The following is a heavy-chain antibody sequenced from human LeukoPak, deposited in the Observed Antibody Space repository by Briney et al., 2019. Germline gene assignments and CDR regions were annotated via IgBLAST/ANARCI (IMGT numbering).Heavy chain of an antibody. CDR3: ARGIYDSSDFEYFQH. J-gene: IGHJ1*01. Sequence: ASVKVSCKASGYTFIHYYIHWMRQAPGQGLEWMGWINPNSGGTNYAQKFQGRVTMTRDTSISTAYMVLSRLRSDDTAVYYCARGIYDSSDFEYFQHWGQGTLVTVSS. CDR2: INPNSGGT. CDR1: GYTFIHYY. V-gene: IGHV1-2*02. D-gene: IGHD3-22*01.